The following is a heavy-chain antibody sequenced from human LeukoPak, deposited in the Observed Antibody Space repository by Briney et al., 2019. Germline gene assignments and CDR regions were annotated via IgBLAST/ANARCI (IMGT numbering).Heavy chain of an antibody. CDR3: ARPGEGYGGEINGGGAYYFDY. Sequence: GASVKVSCKVSGYTLTQLSMHWVRQAPGKGREWMGGFDPEDGETIYAQKFQGRVTMTQDTSTDTAYMELSRLRSEDTAVYYWARPGEGYGGEINGGGAYYFDYWGQGALVTVSS. J-gene: IGHJ4*02. CDR1: GYTLTQLS. V-gene: IGHV1-24*01. D-gene: IGHD4-23*01. CDR2: FDPEDGET.